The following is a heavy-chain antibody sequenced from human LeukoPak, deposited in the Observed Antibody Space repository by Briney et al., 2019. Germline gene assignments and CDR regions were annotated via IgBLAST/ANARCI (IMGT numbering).Heavy chain of an antibody. D-gene: IGHD3-3*01. Sequence: GGSLRLSCAASGFTVSSNYMSWVRQAPGKGLEWVSVIYSGGSTYYADSVKGRFTISRDNSKNTLYLQMNSLRAEDTAVYYCARSSGYPYGMDVWGQGTTVTVSS. CDR1: GFTVSSNY. V-gene: IGHV3-53*01. J-gene: IGHJ6*02. CDR2: IYSGGST. CDR3: ARSSGYPYGMDV.